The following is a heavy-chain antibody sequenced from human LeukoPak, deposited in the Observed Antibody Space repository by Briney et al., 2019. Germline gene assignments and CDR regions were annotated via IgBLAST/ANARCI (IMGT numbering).Heavy chain of an antibody. CDR3: AREYSSSSGRAFDI. Sequence: GGSLRLSCAASGFTLSTYTMNWVCQAPGKGLQWFSYISSSSSTIYYADSVKGRFTISRDNAKNSLYLQMNSLRDKDTAVYYCAREYSSSSGRAFDIWGQGTMVTVSP. D-gene: IGHD6-6*01. CDR1: GFTLSTYT. J-gene: IGHJ3*02. V-gene: IGHV3-48*02. CDR2: ISSSSSTI.